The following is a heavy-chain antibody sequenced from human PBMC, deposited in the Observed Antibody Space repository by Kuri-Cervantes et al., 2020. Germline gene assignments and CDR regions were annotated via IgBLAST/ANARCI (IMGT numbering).Heavy chain of an antibody. J-gene: IGHJ4*02. D-gene: IGHD3/OR15-3a*01. CDR1: GGSFSSNNYY. CDR3: AREWTGFDY. CDR2: ILSTGNT. Sequence: LRLSCTVSGGSFSSNNYYWSWIRQHPGRRLEWIGYILSTGNTYYNPSLESRVIISVDTSKKQFSLKLSSVTAADTAVYYCAREWTGFDYWGQGTLVTVSS. V-gene: IGHV4-31*03.